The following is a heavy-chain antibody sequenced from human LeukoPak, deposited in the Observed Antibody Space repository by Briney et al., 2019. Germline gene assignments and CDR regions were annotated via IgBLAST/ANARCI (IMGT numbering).Heavy chain of an antibody. CDR1: GFIFSSYS. Sequence: GGSLRLSCAASGFIFSSYSMNWVRQAPGKGLEWVSSISSSSSYIYYADSVKGRFTISRDNAKNSLYLQMNSLRAEDTAVYYCARDGDYYYDSSGSTDYWGQGTLVTVSS. J-gene: IGHJ4*02. CDR3: ARDGDYYYDSSGSTDY. D-gene: IGHD3-22*01. V-gene: IGHV3-21*01. CDR2: ISSSSSYI.